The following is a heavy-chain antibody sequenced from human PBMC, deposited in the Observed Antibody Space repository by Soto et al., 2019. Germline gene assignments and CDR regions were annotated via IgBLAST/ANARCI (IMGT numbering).Heavy chain of an antibody. CDR2: ISWNSGYI. V-gene: IGHV3-9*01. D-gene: IGHD1-1*01. CDR1: GFSFDDCA. CDR3: AKARAYSTGNYFYGMNV. J-gene: IGHJ6*02. Sequence: GGSLRLSCAASGFSFDDCAMHWVRQAPGKGLEWVSGISWNSGYIGYAASVKGRFTISRDNSKKSLYLQMNSLTAEDTALYYCAKARAYSTGNYFYGMNVWGQGTTVTVSS.